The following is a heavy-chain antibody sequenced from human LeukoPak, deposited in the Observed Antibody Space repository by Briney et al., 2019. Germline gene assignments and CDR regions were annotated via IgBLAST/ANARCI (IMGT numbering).Heavy chain of an antibody. Sequence: GGSLRLSCAASGFTFSDYYMSWIRQAPGKGLEWVSHISSSGSTIYYADSVKGRFTISRDNAKNSLYLQMNSLRVDDTVVYDCARDGRRGDWGDYWGQGTLVTVSS. CDR1: GFTFSDYY. J-gene: IGHJ4*02. D-gene: IGHD2-21*01. CDR3: ARDGRRGDWGDY. V-gene: IGHV3-11*01. CDR2: ISSSGSTI.